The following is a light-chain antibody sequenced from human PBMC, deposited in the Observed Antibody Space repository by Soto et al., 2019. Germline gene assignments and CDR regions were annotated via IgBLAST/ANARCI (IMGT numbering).Light chain of an antibody. CDR3: CSYAGSYPV. CDR1: SSDVGGYNY. V-gene: IGLV2-11*01. Sequence: QSVLTQPRSVSGSPGQSVTISCTGTSSDVGGYNYVSWYQQHPGKAPKLMIYDVSKRPSGVPDRFSGSKSGNTASLTISGLQAADEADYYCCSYAGSYPVFGGGTKLTVL. CDR2: DVS. J-gene: IGLJ2*01.